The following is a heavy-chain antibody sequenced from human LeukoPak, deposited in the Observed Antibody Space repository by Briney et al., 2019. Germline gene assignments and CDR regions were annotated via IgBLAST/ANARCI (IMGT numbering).Heavy chain of an antibody. J-gene: IGHJ6*03. CDR2: ISSSGSTI. Sequence: GGSLRLSCAASGFTFSSYWMSWVRQAPGKGLEWVSYISSSGSTIYYADSVKGRFTISRDNSKNTLYLQMNSLRPEDTAVFYCAKSSGYYSVHYYYMDVWGKGTTVTISS. V-gene: IGHV3-48*01. D-gene: IGHD3-22*01. CDR1: GFTFSSYW. CDR3: AKSSGYYSVHYYYMDV.